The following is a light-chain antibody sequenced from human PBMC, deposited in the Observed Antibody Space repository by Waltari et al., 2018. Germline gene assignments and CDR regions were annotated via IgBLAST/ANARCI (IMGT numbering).Light chain of an antibody. CDR1: SSNIRHTL. Sequence: QSVLTQPPSASGTPGQGGTIPCSGSSSNIRHTLVNWFQQRPGTAPKLLIFSNNQRPSGVPDRFSGSKPGNSASLAISGLQSEDEAEYYCAAWDDSLNGYVFGTGTKVTVL. CDR2: SNN. J-gene: IGLJ1*01. V-gene: IGLV1-44*01. CDR3: AAWDDSLNGYV.